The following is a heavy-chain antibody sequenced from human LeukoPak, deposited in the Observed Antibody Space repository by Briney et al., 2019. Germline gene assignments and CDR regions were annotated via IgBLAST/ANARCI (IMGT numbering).Heavy chain of an antibody. CDR2: IKQDGSVK. D-gene: IGHD1-7*01. V-gene: IGHV3-7*01. J-gene: IGHJ4*02. Sequence: PGGSLRLSCVASGFTFSGYWMSWVRQTPGKGLEWVANIKQDGSVKHYVDSVKGRFTISRDNAQNSLYLQMYSLRAGDTAVYYCATNWNYRFDYWGQGTLVTVSS. CDR3: ATNWNYRFDY. CDR1: GFTFSGYW.